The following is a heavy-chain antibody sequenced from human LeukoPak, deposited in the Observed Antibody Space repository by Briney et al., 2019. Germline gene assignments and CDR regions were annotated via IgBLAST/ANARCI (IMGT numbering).Heavy chain of an antibody. CDR1: GFTFSTYA. D-gene: IGHD6-19*01. J-gene: IGHJ6*02. CDR2: ISDSGGTT. CDR3: AREGGSGWYYLSYYYYYGMDV. Sequence: GGSLRLSCAVSGFTFSTYAMSWVRQAPGKGLGWVSSISDSGGTTYYADSVKGRFTISRDNSKNTLYLQMNSLRAEDTAVYYCAREGGSGWYYLSYYYYYGMDVWGQGTTVTVSS. V-gene: IGHV3-23*01.